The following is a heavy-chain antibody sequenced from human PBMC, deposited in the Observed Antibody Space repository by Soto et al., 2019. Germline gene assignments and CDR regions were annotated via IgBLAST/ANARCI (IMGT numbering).Heavy chain of an antibody. CDR2: ISYDGSNK. D-gene: IGHD4-17*01. J-gene: IGHJ4*02. V-gene: IGHV3-30-3*01. Sequence: QVQLVESGGGVVQPGRSLRLSCAASGFTFSSYAMHWVRQAPGKGLEWVAVISYDGSNKYYADSVKGRFTISRDNSKNTLYLQMNSLRAEDTAVYYCARLNDYGDQYYFDYWGQGTPVTVSS. CDR3: ARLNDYGDQYYFDY. CDR1: GFTFSSYA.